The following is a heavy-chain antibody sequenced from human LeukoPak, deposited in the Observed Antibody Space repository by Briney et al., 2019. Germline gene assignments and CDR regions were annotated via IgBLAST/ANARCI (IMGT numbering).Heavy chain of an antibody. D-gene: IGHD2-2*03. Sequence: GGSLRLSCAASGFTFDDYGMSWVRQAPGKGLEWVSGINWNGGSTGYVDSVKGRFTISRDNAKSSLYLQMNSLRAEDTALYYCARDWIHPRAFDIWGQGTMVTVSS. V-gene: IGHV3-20*04. CDR2: INWNGGST. CDR1: GFTFDDYG. CDR3: ARDWIHPRAFDI. J-gene: IGHJ3*02.